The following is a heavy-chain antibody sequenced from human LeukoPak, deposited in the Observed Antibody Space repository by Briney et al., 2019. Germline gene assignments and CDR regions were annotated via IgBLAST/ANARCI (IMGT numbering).Heavy chain of an antibody. J-gene: IGHJ4*02. CDR1: GGSISSSSYY. CDR3: ARLIYDSSGYYYVGGFDY. V-gene: IGHV4-39*07. D-gene: IGHD3-22*01. Sequence: SETLSLTCTVSGGSISSSSYYWGWIRQPPGKGLEWIGSIYYSGSTYYNPSLKSRVTISVDTSKNQFSLKLSSVTAADTAVYYCARLIYDSSGYYYVGGFDYWGQGTLVTVSS. CDR2: IYYSGST.